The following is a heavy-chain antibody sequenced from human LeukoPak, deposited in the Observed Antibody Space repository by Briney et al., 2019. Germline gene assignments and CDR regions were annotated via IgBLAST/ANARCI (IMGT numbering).Heavy chain of an antibody. V-gene: IGHV1-2*02. Sequence: ASVKVSGKASVYTYTGYYMHWVRQAPGQGLEWMGWINPNSGGRNYAQKFQGRVTMTRDTSISTAYMELSRLRSDDTAVYYCARDSGDRGSGSYLIAYWGQGTLVTVSS. D-gene: IGHD3-10*01. CDR3: ARDSGDRGSGSYLIAY. CDR2: INPNSGGR. J-gene: IGHJ4*02. CDR1: VYTYTGYY.